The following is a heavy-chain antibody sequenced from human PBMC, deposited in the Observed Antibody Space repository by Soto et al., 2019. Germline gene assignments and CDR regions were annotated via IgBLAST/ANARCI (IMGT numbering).Heavy chain of an antibody. D-gene: IGHD6-13*01. CDR3: TRRIEAATGTGGYFDL. V-gene: IGHV3-73*02. CDR1: GFTFSGSA. CDR2: IRSKANSYAT. J-gene: IGHJ2*01. Sequence: EVPLVESGGGLVQPGGSLKLSCAASGFTFSGSAMHWVRQASGKGLEWVGRIRSKANSYATAYAASVKGRFTISRDDSENTAYLQMNSLNTEDTAVYYCTRRIEAATGTGGYFDLWGRGTLVTVSS.